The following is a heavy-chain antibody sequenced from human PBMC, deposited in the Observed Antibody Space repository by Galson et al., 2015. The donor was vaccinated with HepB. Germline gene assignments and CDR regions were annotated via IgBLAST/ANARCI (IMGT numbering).Heavy chain of an antibody. CDR2: IIASGGST. J-gene: IGHJ4*02. CDR1: GYTFSSYY. V-gene: IGHV1-46*01. D-gene: IGHD3-10*01. CDR3: ARGPLGIRGVTQFDY. Sequence: SCKASGYTFSSYYMHWVRQAPGQGLEWMGIIIASGGSTSYAQKFQGRVTMTRDTSTSTVYMELSSLRSEDTAVYYCARGPLGIRGVTQFDYWGQGTLVTVSS.